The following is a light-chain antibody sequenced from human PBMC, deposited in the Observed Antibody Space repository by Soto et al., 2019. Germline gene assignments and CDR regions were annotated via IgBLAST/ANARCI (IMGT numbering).Light chain of an antibody. CDR1: QSVSSY. V-gene: IGKV3-11*01. CDR2: DAS. J-gene: IGKJ4*01. Sequence: VVLLLSPTTLSLSPGERATLSCRASQSVSSYLAWYQQKPGQAPRLLIYDASNRATGIPARFSGSGSGTDFTLTISSLEPEDFAVYYCQQRSNWPLTFGGGTKV. CDR3: QQRSNWPLT.